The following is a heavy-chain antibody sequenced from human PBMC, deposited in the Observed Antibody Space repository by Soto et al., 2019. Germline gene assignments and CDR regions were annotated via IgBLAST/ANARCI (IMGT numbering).Heavy chain of an antibody. CDR1: GGSISSYY. Sequence: SETLSLTCTVSGGSISSYYWSWIRQPPGKGLEWIGYIYYSGSTNYNPSLKSRVTISVDMSKNQFSLKLSSVTAADTAVYYYAGIYLGHNWFAPWGQGPRVTVSS. CDR3: AGIYLGHNWFAP. CDR2: IYYSGST. V-gene: IGHV4-59*01. J-gene: IGHJ5*02.